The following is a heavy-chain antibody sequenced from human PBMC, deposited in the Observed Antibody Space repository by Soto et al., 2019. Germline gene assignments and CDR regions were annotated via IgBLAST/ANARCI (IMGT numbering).Heavy chain of an antibody. CDR1: GFTFNSYA. V-gene: IGHV3-23*01. J-gene: IGHJ4*02. D-gene: IGHD3-22*01. Sequence: GGSLRLSCAASGFTFNSYAMSWVRQAPGKGLEWVSTIIGSGGSTSYADSVKGRFSVSRDNSKNTLYLQMNSLRAEDTAVYYCAKDRNYYDSSGYDYWGQGTLVTVSS. CDR3: AKDRNYYDSSGYDY. CDR2: IIGSGGST.